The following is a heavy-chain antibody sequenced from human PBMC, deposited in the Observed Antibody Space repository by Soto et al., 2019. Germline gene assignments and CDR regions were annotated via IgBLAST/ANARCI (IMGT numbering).Heavy chain of an antibody. CDR3: ARDTRGDGWLPREPFDY. D-gene: IGHD5-12*01. V-gene: IGHV1-18*01. Sequence: QVQLVQSGAEVKKPGASVKVSCKASGYSFKTYGVGWVRQAPGQGLEWLGWINPSNGNTYDAQKFQSRVTGTTDTSTSSVYMELRSLISDDTAVYYCARDTRGDGWLPREPFDYWGQGTQVTV. CDR2: INPSNGNT. J-gene: IGHJ4*02. CDR1: GYSFKTYG.